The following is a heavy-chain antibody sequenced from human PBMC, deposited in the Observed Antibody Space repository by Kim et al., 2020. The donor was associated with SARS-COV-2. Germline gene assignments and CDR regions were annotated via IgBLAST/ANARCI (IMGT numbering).Heavy chain of an antibody. Sequence: GGSLRLSCAASGFTFSSYLMHWVRQAPGKGLVWVSRINSDGSSTSYADSVKGRFTISRDNAKNTLYLQMNSLRAEDTAVYYCARELRYFDWLIDYYYYYGMDVWGQGTTVTVSS. CDR3: ARELRYFDWLIDYYYYYGMDV. D-gene: IGHD3-9*01. V-gene: IGHV3-74*01. CDR1: GFTFSSYL. J-gene: IGHJ6*02. CDR2: INSDGSST.